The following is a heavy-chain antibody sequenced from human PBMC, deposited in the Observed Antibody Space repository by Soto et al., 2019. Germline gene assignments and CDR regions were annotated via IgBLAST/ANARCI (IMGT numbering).Heavy chain of an antibody. CDR2: IKQDGSEK. CDR1: GFTFSNYW. CDR3: ARSRYLEY. D-gene: IGHD1-20*01. V-gene: IGHV3-7*04. Sequence: GGSLRLSCAVSGFTFSNYWMSWVRQAPGKGLEWVANIKQDGSEKNYVDSVEGRFTISRDNAKNSLYLLMNSLRAEDTAVYYCARSRYLEYWGQGTLVTVSS. J-gene: IGHJ4*02.